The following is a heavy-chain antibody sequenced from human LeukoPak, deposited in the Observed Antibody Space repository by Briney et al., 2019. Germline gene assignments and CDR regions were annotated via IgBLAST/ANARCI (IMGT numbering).Heavy chain of an antibody. V-gene: IGHV5-51*01. Sequence: GESLKISCKGSGYSFTSYWIGWVRQMPRKGLEWMGIIYPGDSDTRYSPSFQGQVTISADKSISTAYLQWSSLKASDTAMYYCARLGSLYSYGYWDYYGMDVWGQGTTVTVSS. J-gene: IGHJ6*02. CDR2: IYPGDSDT. CDR3: ARLGSLYSYGYWDYYGMDV. CDR1: GYSFTSYW. D-gene: IGHD5-18*01.